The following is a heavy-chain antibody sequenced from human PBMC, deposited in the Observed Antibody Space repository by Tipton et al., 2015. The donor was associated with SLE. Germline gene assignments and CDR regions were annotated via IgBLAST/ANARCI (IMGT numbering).Heavy chain of an antibody. CDR2: IYYSGST. D-gene: IGHD3-16*01. J-gene: IGHJ2*01. Sequence: TLSLTCTVSGASIRSGDYFWSWVRQPPGKGLEWIGYIYYSGSTYYNPSLKSRVAISVDTSKNQFSLKLSSVTAVDTAVYYCASWGQSHWYFDLWGRGTLVTVSS. CDR1: GASIRSGDYF. V-gene: IGHV4-30-4*01. CDR3: ASWGQSHWYFDL.